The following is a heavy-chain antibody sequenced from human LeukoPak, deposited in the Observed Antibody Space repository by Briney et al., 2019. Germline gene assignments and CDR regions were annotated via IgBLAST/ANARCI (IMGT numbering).Heavy chain of an antibody. CDR1: GFTFSNYA. V-gene: IGHV3-48*03. Sequence: GGSLRLSCAASGFTFSNYAMSWVRQAPGKGLEWVSYISSSGSTIYYADSVKGRFTISRDNAKNSLYLQMNSLRAEDTAVYYCARGSSSWSNYYYYYMDVWGKGTAVTVSS. J-gene: IGHJ6*03. CDR3: ARGSSSWSNYYYYYMDV. CDR2: ISSSGSTI. D-gene: IGHD6-13*01.